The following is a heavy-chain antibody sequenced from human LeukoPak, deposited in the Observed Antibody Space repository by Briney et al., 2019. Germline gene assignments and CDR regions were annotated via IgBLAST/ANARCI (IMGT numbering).Heavy chain of an antibody. CDR2: FDPEDGET. CDR1: GYTLTELS. D-gene: IGHD3-10*01. CDR3: ATAQIRRTPVLLFDY. Sequence: ASVKVSCKVSGYTLTELSMHWVRQAPGKGLEWMGGFDPEDGETIYAQKFQSRVTMTEDTSTDTAYMELSSLRSEDTAVYYCATAQIRRTPVLLFDYWGQGTLVTVSS. J-gene: IGHJ4*02. V-gene: IGHV1-24*01.